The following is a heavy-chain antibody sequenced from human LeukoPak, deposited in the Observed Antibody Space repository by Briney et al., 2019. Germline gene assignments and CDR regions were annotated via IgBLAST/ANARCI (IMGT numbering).Heavy chain of an antibody. V-gene: IGHV3-43*01. CDR2: ISWDGGST. J-gene: IGHJ6*03. D-gene: IGHD6-19*01. CDR1: GFTFDDYT. CDR3: AKGGSSGWYGYYYYYMDV. Sequence: PGGSLRLSCAASGFTFDDYTMHWVRQAPGKGLEWVSLISWDGGSTYYADSVKGRFTISRDNSKNSLYLQMNSLRTEDTALYYCAKGGSSGWYGYYYYYMDVWGKGTTVTISS.